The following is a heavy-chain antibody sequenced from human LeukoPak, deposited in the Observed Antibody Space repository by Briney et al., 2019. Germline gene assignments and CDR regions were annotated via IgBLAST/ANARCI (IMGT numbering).Heavy chain of an antibody. D-gene: IGHD6-13*01. CDR2: VYPGDSDT. CDR1: GYSFTSYW. V-gene: IGHV5-51*01. CDR3: ASGIPYSSSWYYFDY. J-gene: IGHJ4*02. Sequence: GESLKISCKGSGYSFTSYWIGWVRQMPGKGLEWMGIVYPGDSDTRYSPSFQGQVTISADKSISTAYLQWSSLKASDTAMYYCASGIPYSSSWYYFDYWGQGTLVTVSS.